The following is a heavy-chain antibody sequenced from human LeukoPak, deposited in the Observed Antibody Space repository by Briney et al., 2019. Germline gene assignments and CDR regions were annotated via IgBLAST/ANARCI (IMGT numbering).Heavy chain of an antibody. CDR1: GGSFSGYY. CDR3: ARPLRKGGGGSWTGGFDY. D-gene: IGHD6-13*01. J-gene: IGHJ4*02. Sequence: SETLSLTCAVYGGSFSGYYWSWIRQPPGKGLEWIGEINHSGSTNYNPSLKSRVTISVDTSKNQFSLKLSSVTAADTAVYYCARPLRKGGGGSWTGGFDYWGQGTLVTVSS. V-gene: IGHV4-34*01. CDR2: INHSGST.